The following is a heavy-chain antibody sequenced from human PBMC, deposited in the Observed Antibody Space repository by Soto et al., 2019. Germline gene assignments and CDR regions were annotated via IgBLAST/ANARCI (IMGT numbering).Heavy chain of an antibody. Sequence: SVKVSCKASGGTFSSYAISWVRQAPGQGLEWMGRIIPIFGTANYAQKFQGRVTITADESTSTAYMELSSLRSEDTAVYYCARPYDILTGYLRRSYDGFDIWGQGTTVTVSS. J-gene: IGHJ3*02. CDR2: IIPIFGTA. D-gene: IGHD3-9*01. V-gene: IGHV1-69*13. CDR3: ARPYDILTGYLRRSYDGFDI. CDR1: GGTFSSYA.